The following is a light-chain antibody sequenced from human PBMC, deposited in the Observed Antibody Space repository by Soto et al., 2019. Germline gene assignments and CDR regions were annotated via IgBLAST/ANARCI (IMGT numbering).Light chain of an antibody. CDR1: SSDVGKYNI. CDR2: RGS. Sequence: QSVLTQPASVSGSPGQSLTISCTGTSSDVGKYNIVSWYQQHPGKAPKVMIFRGSKRPSGVSNRFSGSNFGNTASLTISGLHAEDEADYYCSAYAGSDTYVFGSGSKVTVL. J-gene: IGLJ1*01. V-gene: IGLV2-23*01. CDR3: SAYAGSDTYV.